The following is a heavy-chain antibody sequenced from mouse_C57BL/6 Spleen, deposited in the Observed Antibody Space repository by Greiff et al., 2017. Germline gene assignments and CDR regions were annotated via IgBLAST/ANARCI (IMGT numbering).Heavy chain of an antibody. D-gene: IGHD1-1*01. J-gene: IGHJ1*03. CDR2: ISDGGSYT. CDR3: ASDYYGRTWYFDV. CDR1: GFTFSSYA. Sequence: EVKLVESGGGLVKPGGSLKLSCAASGFTFSSYAMSWVRQTPEKRLEWVATISDGGSYTYYQDNVKGRFTISKDNAKNNLYLQMSLLKSEDTAMYDCASDYYGRTWYFDVWGTGTTVTVSS. V-gene: IGHV5-4*03.